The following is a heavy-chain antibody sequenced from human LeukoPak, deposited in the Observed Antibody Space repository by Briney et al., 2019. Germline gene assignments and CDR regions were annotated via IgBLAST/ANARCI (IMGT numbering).Heavy chain of an antibody. CDR1: GFTFNNYV. Sequence: GGSLRLSCVGSGFTFNNYVLIWVRQAPGKGLEWVSGITKGGNTYYIDSVKGRFTISRDNSNSMVFLQTDSLTADDTALYFCARGGYTYGPGLWGQGTLVTVSS. CDR2: ITKGGNT. D-gene: IGHD5-18*01. V-gene: IGHV3-23*01. J-gene: IGHJ4*02. CDR3: ARGGYTYGPGL.